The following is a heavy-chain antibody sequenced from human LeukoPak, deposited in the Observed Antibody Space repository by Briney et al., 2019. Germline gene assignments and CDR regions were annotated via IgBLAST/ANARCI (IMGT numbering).Heavy chain of an antibody. V-gene: IGHV3-21*01. CDR2: ISSSSSYI. D-gene: IGHD3-3*01. CDR1: GFTFSSYS. J-gene: IGHJ4*02. CDR3: ASYHPHYDFWSGFDNDDY. Sequence: GGSLRLSCAASGFTFSSYSMNWVRQAPGKGLEWVSSISSSSSYIYYADSVKGRFTISRDNAKNSLYLQMNSLRAEDTAVYYCASYHPHYDFWSGFDNDDYWGQGTLVTVSS.